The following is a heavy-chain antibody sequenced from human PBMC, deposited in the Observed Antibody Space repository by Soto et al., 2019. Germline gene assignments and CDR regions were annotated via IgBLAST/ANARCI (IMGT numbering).Heavy chain of an antibody. J-gene: IGHJ3*02. D-gene: IGHD3-16*02. Sequence: QVQLVQSGAEVKKPGASVKVSCKASGYTFTSYGISWVRQAPGQGLEWMGWISAYNGNTNYAQKLQGRVTMTTDTSTSTDYMALRSLRSDDTTVYYCARETAYDYIWGSYRHDAFDIWGQGTMVTVSS. V-gene: IGHV1-18*01. CDR1: GYTFTSYG. CDR3: ARETAYDYIWGSYRHDAFDI. CDR2: ISAYNGNT.